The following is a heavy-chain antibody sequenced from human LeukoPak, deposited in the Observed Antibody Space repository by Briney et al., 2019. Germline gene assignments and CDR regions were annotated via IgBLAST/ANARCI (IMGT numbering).Heavy chain of an antibody. CDR3: ARDIKQQLVRTFDY. CDR2: ISSSSSYI. D-gene: IGHD6-13*01. Sequence: GGSLRLSCAASGFTFSGYSMNWVRQAPGKGLEWVSSISSSSSYIYYADSVKGRFTISRDNAKNSLYLQMNSLRAEDTAVYYCARDIKQQLVRTFDYWGQGTLVTVSS. CDR1: GFTFSGYS. J-gene: IGHJ4*02. V-gene: IGHV3-21*01.